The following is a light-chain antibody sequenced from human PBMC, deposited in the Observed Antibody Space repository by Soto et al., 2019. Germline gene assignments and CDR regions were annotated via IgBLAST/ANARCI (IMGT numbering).Light chain of an antibody. CDR1: QTVSST. CDR3: QQHNNWPLT. J-gene: IGKJ5*01. Sequence: PGKWGHLPWMATQTVSSTLAWYQQKPGQTPRLLIYGASTRATGIPARFSGSGSGTEFTLTISSLESEDFAIYYCQQHNNWPLTFGQGTRL. V-gene: IGKV3-15*01. CDR2: GAS.